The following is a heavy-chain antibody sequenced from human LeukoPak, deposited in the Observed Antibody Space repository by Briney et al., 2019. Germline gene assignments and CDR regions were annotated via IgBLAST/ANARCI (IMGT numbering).Heavy chain of an antibody. CDR2: ISIFSTTI. CDR3: ARTYERELDY. CDR1: GFTFSSYH. V-gene: IGHV3-48*01. Sequence: GGSLRLSCAASGFTFSSYHMIWVRQAPGKGLEWVSYISIFSTTIYYADSLKGRFTISRDDANNLVFLLMNSLRAEDTAVYYCARTYERELDYWGQGTLVTVSS. J-gene: IGHJ4*02. D-gene: IGHD1-26*01.